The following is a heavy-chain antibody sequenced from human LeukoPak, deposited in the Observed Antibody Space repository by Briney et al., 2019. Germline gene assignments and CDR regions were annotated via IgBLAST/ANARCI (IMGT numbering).Heavy chain of an antibody. J-gene: IGHJ4*02. D-gene: IGHD1-26*01. CDR3: ARGELELAPFDY. CDR2: INHSGST. CDR1: GGSFSGYY. Sequence: SETLSLTCAVYGGSFSGYYWSWIRQPPGKGLEWIGEINHSGSTNYNPSLKSRVTISVDTSKNQFSLKLSSVTAADTAVYYCARGELELAPFDYWGQGTLVTVSS. V-gene: IGHV4-34*01.